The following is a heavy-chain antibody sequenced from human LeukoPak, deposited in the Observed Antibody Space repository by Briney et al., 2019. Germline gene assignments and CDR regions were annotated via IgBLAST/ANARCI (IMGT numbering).Heavy chain of an antibody. CDR1: GFTFSSHT. D-gene: IGHD6-19*01. J-gene: IGHJ4*02. CDR2: ISYDGSNK. CDR3: ARDLRGAVAGFLFDY. Sequence: GRSLRLSCAASGFTFSSHTMHWVRQAPGKGLEWVAVISYDGSNKYYADSVKGRFTISRDNSKNTLYLQMNSLRAEDTAVYYCARDLRGAVAGFLFDYWGQGTLVAVSS. V-gene: IGHV3-30*04.